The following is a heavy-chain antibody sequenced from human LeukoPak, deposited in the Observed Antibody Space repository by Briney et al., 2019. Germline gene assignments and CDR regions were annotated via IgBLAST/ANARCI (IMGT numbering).Heavy chain of an antibody. CDR2: ISGTGGTT. Sequence: PGGSLRLSCEASGFTFGSYVMSWVRQAPGKGLEWVAGISGTGGTTYYADSVRGHFTISRDNSKNTMYLQMNSLRVEDTAVYYCAKSGGGSCYSGMQHWGQGTLVTVSS. CDR3: AKSGGGSCYSGMQH. J-gene: IGHJ1*01. D-gene: IGHD2-15*01. CDR1: GFTFGSYV. V-gene: IGHV3-23*01.